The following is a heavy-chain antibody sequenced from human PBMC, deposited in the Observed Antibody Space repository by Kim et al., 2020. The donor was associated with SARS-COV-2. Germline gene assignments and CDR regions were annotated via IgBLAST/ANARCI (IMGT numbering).Heavy chain of an antibody. V-gene: IGHV4-4*02. Sequence: SETLSLTCAVSGGSISSSNWWSWVRQPPGKGLEWIGEIYHSGSTNYNPSLKSRVTISVDKSKNQFSLKLSSVTAADTAVYYCARVGYSYGYFVAFDIWGQGTMVTVSS. CDR1: GGSISSSNW. CDR2: IYHSGST. D-gene: IGHD5-18*01. J-gene: IGHJ3*02. CDR3: ARVGYSYGYFVAFDI.